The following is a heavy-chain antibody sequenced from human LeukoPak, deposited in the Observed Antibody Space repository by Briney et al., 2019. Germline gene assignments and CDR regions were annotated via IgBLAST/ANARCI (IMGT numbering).Heavy chain of an antibody. V-gene: IGHV1-2*02. J-gene: IGHJ3*02. CDR2: INPNSGGT. D-gene: IGHD5-18*01. CDR1: GYTFTGYY. Sequence: ASVKVSCKASGYTFTGYYMHWVRQAPGQGLEWMGWINPNSGGTNYAQKFQGRVTMTRDTSISTAYMELSRLRSDDTAVYYCARAYSYGNDAFDIWGKGTMVTVSS. CDR3: ARAYSYGNDAFDI.